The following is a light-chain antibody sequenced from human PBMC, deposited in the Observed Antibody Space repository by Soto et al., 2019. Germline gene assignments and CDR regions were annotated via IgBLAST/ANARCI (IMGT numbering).Light chain of an antibody. Sequence: EIVLTQSPGTLSLSPGERATLSCRASQSVTSNFLAWYQQKPGQAPRLLIYGASSRATGIPDRFSGSGSGTDFTLTISRLEPEDFAVYYCKQYGSAPFPFGPGTKVDI. V-gene: IGKV3-20*01. J-gene: IGKJ3*01. CDR3: KQYGSAPFP. CDR1: QSVTSNF. CDR2: GAS.